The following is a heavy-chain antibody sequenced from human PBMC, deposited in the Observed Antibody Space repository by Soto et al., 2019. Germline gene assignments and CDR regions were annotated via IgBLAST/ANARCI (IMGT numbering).Heavy chain of an antibody. CDR1: GSSFPKYP. Sequence: PVGSLRLSCAASGSSFPKYPMHWVRQTPDKGLEWVAVISHDGVTKNSADSVKGRFTISRDNSKNTLYLQMNSLRAEDTAVYYCAKDPNSSGYSYYFDYWGQGTLVTVSS. V-gene: IGHV3-30-3*01. CDR2: ISHDGVTK. J-gene: IGHJ4*02. D-gene: IGHD3-22*01. CDR3: AKDPNSSGYSYYFDY.